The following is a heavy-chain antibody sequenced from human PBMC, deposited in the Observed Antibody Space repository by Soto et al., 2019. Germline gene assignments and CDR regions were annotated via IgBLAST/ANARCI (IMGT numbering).Heavy chain of an antibody. Sequence: ASVKVSCKASGYTFTSYGISWVRQAPGQGLEWMGWISAYNGNTNYAQKLQGRVTMTTDTSTSTAYMELRSLRSDDTAVYYCARDVSVRGIVVVVAAPTPFDYWGQGTLVPVSS. CDR3: ARDVSVRGIVVVVAAPTPFDY. D-gene: IGHD2-15*01. J-gene: IGHJ4*02. CDR1: GYTFTSYG. CDR2: ISAYNGNT. V-gene: IGHV1-18*01.